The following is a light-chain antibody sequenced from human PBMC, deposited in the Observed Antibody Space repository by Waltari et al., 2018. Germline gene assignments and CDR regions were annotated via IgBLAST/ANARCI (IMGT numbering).Light chain of an antibody. V-gene: IGLV2-14*01. J-gene: IGLJ1*01. CDR3: SSYTASSTLGV. Sequence: QSALTQPASVSGPPGHQLPISCTGTGSDVGGNNTVPWYQQPHGKAPKLMIYDVSKRPSGVSNRFSVSKYGNTASLTISGLQAEDEADYYCSSYTASSTLGVFGTGTKVTVL. CDR2: DVS. CDR1: GSDVGGNNT.